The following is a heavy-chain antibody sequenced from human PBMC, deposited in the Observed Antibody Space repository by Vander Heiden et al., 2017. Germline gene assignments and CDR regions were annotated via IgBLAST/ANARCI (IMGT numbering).Heavy chain of an antibody. CDR2: ISAYNGNT. Sequence: QVQLVQSGAEVKKPGASVKVSCKASGSTFPSYGISWVRQAPGQGLEWMGWISAYNGNTNYAQKLQGRVTMTTDTSTSTAYMELRSLRSDDTAVYYCAREWSLRYAGWGPHGYWGQGTLVTVSS. V-gene: IGHV1-18*01. D-gene: IGHD3-16*01. CDR3: AREWSLRYAGWGPHGY. J-gene: IGHJ4*02. CDR1: GSTFPSYG.